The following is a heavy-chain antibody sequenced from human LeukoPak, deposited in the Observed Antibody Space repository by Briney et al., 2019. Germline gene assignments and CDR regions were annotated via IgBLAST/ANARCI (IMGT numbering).Heavy chain of an antibody. Sequence: SETLSLTCTVSGVSFSSSSYYWGWIRQPPGKGLEWIGSIYYSGSTYYNPSLKSRVTISVDTSKNQFSLKLSSVTAADTAVYYCARHRESLVTIFGVAMGYYFDYWGQGTLVTVSS. V-gene: IGHV4-39*01. CDR2: IYYSGST. CDR3: ARHRESLVTIFGVAMGYYFDY. J-gene: IGHJ4*02. CDR1: GVSFSSSSYY. D-gene: IGHD3-3*01.